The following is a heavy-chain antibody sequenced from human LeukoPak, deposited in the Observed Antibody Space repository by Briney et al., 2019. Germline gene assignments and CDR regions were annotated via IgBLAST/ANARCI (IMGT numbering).Heavy chain of an antibody. CDR1: GGSISSYY. CDR2: IYYSGST. Sequence: PSETLSLTCTVSGGSISSYYWRWIRQPPGKGLEWIGYIYYSGSTNYNPSLKSRVTISGDASKNQFPQQRSSVTAADTAVDYCASGLYSGSASWGQGTLVTVSS. J-gene: IGHJ5*02. V-gene: IGHV4-59*01. CDR3: ASGLYSGSAS. D-gene: IGHD1-26*01.